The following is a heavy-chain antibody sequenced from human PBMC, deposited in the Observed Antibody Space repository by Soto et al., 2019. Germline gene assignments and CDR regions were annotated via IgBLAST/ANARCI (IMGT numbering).Heavy chain of an antibody. Sequence: SETLSLTCAVYGGSFSGYYWSWIRQPPGKGLEWIGEINHSGSTNYNPSLKSRVTISVDTSKNQFSLKLSSVTAADTAVYYCAGRGSNLFYYYYYMDVWGKGTTVTVCS. CDR3: AGRGSNLFYYYYYMDV. D-gene: IGHD3-16*01. V-gene: IGHV4-34*01. CDR2: INHSGST. CDR1: GGSFSGYY. J-gene: IGHJ6*03.